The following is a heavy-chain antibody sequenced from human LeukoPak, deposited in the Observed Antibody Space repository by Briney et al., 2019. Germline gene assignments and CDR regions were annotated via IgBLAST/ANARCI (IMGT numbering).Heavy chain of an antibody. Sequence: SETLSLTCAVYGGSFSGYYWSWIRLPPGKGLEWIGEINHSGSTNYNPSLKSRVTISVDTSKNQFSLKLSSVTAADTAVYYCARGRNYYVLDYWGQGTLVTVSS. CDR1: GGSFSGYY. CDR2: INHSGST. D-gene: IGHD3-10*02. V-gene: IGHV4-34*01. J-gene: IGHJ4*02. CDR3: ARGRNYYVLDY.